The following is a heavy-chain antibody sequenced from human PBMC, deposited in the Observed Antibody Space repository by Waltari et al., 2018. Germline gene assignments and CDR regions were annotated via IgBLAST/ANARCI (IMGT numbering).Heavy chain of an antibody. CDR2: ISSSGTAM. J-gene: IGHJ4*02. CDR1: GFTVINYG. D-gene: IGHD2-2*01. CDR3: ARYPNVVATGWGRHFDY. V-gene: IGHV3-48*03. Sequence: EVQLVESGGGLVQPGGSLRLSCAASGFTVINYGMNWVRQAPGKELEWLSYISSSGTAMYHANSVEGRFTVSRDNAKSSLYLQMNSLRVEDTAVYYCARYPNVVATGWGRHFDYWGQGTLVTVSP.